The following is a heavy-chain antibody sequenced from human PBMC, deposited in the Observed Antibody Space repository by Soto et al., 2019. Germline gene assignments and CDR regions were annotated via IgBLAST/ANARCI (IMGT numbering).Heavy chain of an antibody. CDR3: ARDRAGGLRAHYYRLDV. V-gene: IGHV4-61*01. CDR2: IYYSGST. Sequence: SETLSLTCTVSGGSVSSGSYYWSWIRQPPGKGLEWIGYIYYSGSTNYNPSLKSRVTISVDTSKNQFSLELSSVTAADTAVYYCARDRAGGLRAHYYRLDVWGQGTTVTVSS. CDR1: GGSVSSGSYY. J-gene: IGHJ6*01. D-gene: IGHD4-17*01.